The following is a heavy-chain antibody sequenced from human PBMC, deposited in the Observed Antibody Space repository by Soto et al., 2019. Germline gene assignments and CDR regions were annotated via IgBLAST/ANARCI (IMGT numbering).Heavy chain of an antibody. CDR3: AREVISPATSDAFDI. J-gene: IGHJ3*02. CDR2: IYHTGAA. Sequence: QVQLQESGPGLVKPSQTLSVTCTVSGGSLSSDNFFWSWVRQHPETGLEWVGYIYHTGAAYYNPCLKSRLTISLAASKNRFSLSLISVTAADTAVYYCAREVISPATSDAFDIWGQGTMVTVSS. V-gene: IGHV4-31*03. D-gene: IGHD1-26*01. CDR1: GGSLSSDNFF.